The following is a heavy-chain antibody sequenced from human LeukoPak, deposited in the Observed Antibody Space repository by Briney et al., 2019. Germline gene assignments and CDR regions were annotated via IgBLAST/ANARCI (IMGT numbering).Heavy chain of an antibody. CDR2: INHSGTT. CDR1: GGSFSVYY. Sequence: PSETLSLTCAVYGGSFSVYYWTWIRQPPGKGLEWIGEINHSGTTNYSPSLNSRVTISVDTSNNQFSLKLSSVTAADTAVYFCASGIAVARGRWFDPWGQGTLVTVHS. V-gene: IGHV4-34*01. CDR3: ASGIAVARGRWFDP. J-gene: IGHJ5*02. D-gene: IGHD6-13*01.